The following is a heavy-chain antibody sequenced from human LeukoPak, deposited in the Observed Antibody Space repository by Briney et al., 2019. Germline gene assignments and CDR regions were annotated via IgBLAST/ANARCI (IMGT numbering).Heavy chain of an antibody. V-gene: IGHV4-59*01. D-gene: IGHD6-19*01. CDR3: ARGGWYLYY. J-gene: IGHJ4*02. CDR2: IYYSGST. CDR1: GGSISSYY. Sequence: PSETLSLTCTGSGGSISSYYWSWIRQPPGRGPEWIGNIYYSGSTNYNPSLKSRVTISVDTSKNQFSLKLSSVTAADTAVYYCARGGWYLYYWGQGTLVTVSS.